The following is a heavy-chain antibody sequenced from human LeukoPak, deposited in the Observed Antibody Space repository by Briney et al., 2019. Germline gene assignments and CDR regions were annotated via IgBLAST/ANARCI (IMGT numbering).Heavy chain of an antibody. CDR2: IYDSGST. V-gene: IGHV4-59*01. Sequence: SETLSLTCTVSGGSISSYYWSWIRQPPGKGLEWIGYIYDSGSTSYNPSLKSRVTTSVDTSKNQFSLKLSSVTAADTAVYYCARGPSSKYFDYWGQGTLVTVSS. J-gene: IGHJ4*02. D-gene: IGHD2-2*01. CDR3: ARGPSSKYFDY. CDR1: GGSISSYY.